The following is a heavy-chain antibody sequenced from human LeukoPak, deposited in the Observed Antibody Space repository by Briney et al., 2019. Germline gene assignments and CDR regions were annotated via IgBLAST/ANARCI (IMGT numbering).Heavy chain of an antibody. V-gene: IGHV1-2*02. D-gene: IGHD5-18*01. J-gene: IGHJ4*02. CDR2: INPNSGGT. Sequence: GASVKVSCKASVYTFTGYYMHWVRQAPGQGLEWMGWINPNSGGTNYAQKFQGRVTMTRDTSISTAYMELSRLRSDDTAVYYCARGHGYSYGYAGYWGQGTLVTVSS. CDR1: VYTFTGYY. CDR3: ARGHGYSYGYAGY.